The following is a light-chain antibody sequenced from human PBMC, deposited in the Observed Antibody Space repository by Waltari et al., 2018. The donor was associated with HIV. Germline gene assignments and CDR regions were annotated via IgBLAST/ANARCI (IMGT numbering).Light chain of an antibody. Sequence: DIQMTQSPSSLSASVGDRVTITCRASQSISNYLNWYQQKPGKVPNLLIYAAVNLQSGVPSRFSGSGSGTDFTLTISSLQPEDFATYSCQQSYSTPWTFGQGTKVEIK. CDR3: QQSYSTPWT. J-gene: IGKJ1*01. V-gene: IGKV1-39*01. CDR1: QSISNY. CDR2: AAV.